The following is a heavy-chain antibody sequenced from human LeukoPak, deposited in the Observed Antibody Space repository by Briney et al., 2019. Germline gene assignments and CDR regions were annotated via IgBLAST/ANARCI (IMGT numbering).Heavy chain of an antibody. CDR1: GFTFSSYA. Sequence: PGGSLRLSCAASGFTFSSYAMTWVRQAPGKGLEWVSGISGSGGGTYYADSVKGRFTISRDNSKNTLYLQMNSLTAEDTAVYYCARVVAGSVYKSGMDVWGQGTTVTVSS. CDR2: ISGSGGGT. CDR3: ARVVAGSVYKSGMDV. D-gene: IGHD6-19*01. V-gene: IGHV3-23*01. J-gene: IGHJ6*02.